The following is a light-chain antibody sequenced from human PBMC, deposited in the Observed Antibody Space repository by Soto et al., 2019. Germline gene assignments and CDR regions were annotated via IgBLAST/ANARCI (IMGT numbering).Light chain of an antibody. J-gene: IGKJ5*01. CDR2: GLX. Sequence: LTQSPGALSLSPGERATLACRASQGISRGYLAWYRQKAGQAPRILXXGLXSRATGVSQRFIGSGSGKDFTLTISGLEPEDVAVYYCQQYGDSPTITFGQGTRLEIK. V-gene: IGKV3-20*01. CDR1: QGISRGY. CDR3: QQYGDSPTIT.